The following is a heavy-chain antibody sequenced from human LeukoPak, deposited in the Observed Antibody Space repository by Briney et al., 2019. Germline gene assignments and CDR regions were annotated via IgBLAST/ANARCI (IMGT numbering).Heavy chain of an antibody. J-gene: IGHJ4*02. CDR3: ARVPLAVAGLIYFDY. CDR2: IRYNGNNQ. D-gene: IGHD6-19*01. CDR1: GFTFNNYG. V-gene: IGHV3-30*02. Sequence: SGGSLRLSCAASGFTFNNYGMHWVRQAPGKGLEWVAFIRYNGNNQYYADSVKGRFTISRDNSKNTLYLQMNSLKGDDTAVYYCARVPLAVAGLIYFDYWGQGTLVTVSS.